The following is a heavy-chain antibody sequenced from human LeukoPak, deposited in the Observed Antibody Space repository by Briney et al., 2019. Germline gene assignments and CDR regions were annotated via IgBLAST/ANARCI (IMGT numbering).Heavy chain of an antibody. Sequence: PGGSLRLSCAASGFTFSDYYMSWIRQAPGKGLEWVSYISSSGSTIYYADSVKGRFTISRDSSKNTLFLHMNSLRAEDTAVYYCARVGDHFHWYLDLWGRGTLVTVSS. CDR2: ISSSGSTI. CDR1: GFTFSDYY. CDR3: ARVGDHFHWYLDL. D-gene: IGHD5-24*01. J-gene: IGHJ2*01. V-gene: IGHV3-11*01.